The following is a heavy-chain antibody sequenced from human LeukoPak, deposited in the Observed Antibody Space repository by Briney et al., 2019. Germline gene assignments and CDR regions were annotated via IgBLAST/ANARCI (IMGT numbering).Heavy chain of an antibody. CDR1: GFTFSDYY. CDR3: ARTDYDILTGYYRGVLGFDY. Sequence: PGGSLRLSCAASGFTFSDYYMSWIRQAPGKGLEWVSYISSSGSTIYYADSVKGRFTISRDNAKNSLYLQMSSLRSEDTAVYYCARTDYDILTGYYRGVLGFDYWGQGTLVTVSS. D-gene: IGHD3-9*01. J-gene: IGHJ4*02. CDR2: ISSSGSTI. V-gene: IGHV3-11*01.